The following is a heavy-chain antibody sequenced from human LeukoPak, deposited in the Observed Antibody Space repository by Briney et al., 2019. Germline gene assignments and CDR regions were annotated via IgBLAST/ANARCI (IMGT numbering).Heavy chain of an antibody. CDR1: GFTFSGSA. CDR2: IRSKANNYAT. V-gene: IGHV3-73*01. J-gene: IGHJ4*02. CDR3: TRLLPDYYGSSVNFDY. Sequence: GGSLRLSCAASGFTFSGSAMHWVRQASGKGLEWIGRIRSKANNYATAYAASVKGRFTISRDDSKNTAYLQTNSLKTEDTAVYYCTRLLPDYYGSSVNFDYWGQGTLVTVSS. D-gene: IGHD3-22*01.